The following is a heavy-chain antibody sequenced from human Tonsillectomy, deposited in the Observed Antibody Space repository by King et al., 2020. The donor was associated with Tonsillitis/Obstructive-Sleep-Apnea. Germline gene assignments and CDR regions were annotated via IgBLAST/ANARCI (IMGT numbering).Heavy chain of an antibody. CDR2: ISPYSGNT. V-gene: IGHV1-18*01. CDR3: GRVALRGPERHHNCYGMDV. J-gene: IGHJ6*02. CDR1: GYTFTSYA. Sequence: QLVQSGPEVKKPGASVKVSCKASGYTFTSYAISWVRQAPGQGLEWMGWISPYSGNTNYAQKLQGRVTMTTDISTTTAYMELRRLRSDDTAVFYCGRVALRGPERHHNCYGMDVWGQGTTVTVSS. D-gene: IGHD3-10*01.